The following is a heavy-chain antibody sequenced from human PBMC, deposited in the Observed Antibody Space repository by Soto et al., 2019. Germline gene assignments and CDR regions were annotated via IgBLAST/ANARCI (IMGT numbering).Heavy chain of an antibody. CDR2: IIPILGIA. J-gene: IGHJ6*02. V-gene: IGHV1-69*04. CDR1: GGTFSSYT. Sequence: SVKVSCKASGGTFSSYTISWVRQAPGQGLEWMGRIIPILGIANYAQKFQGRVTITADKSTSTAYMELSSLRSEDTAVYYCARDRYYGSGSYYKGMDVWGQGTTVTVSS. D-gene: IGHD3-10*01. CDR3: ARDRYYGSGSYYKGMDV.